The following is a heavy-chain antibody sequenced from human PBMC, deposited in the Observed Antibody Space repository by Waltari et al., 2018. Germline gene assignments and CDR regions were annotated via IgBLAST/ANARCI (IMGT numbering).Heavy chain of an antibody. Sequence: EVQLVESGGGLIQPGGSLRLSCAASGFTVSSNYMRWVRQAPGKGREGVAVIYSGGSTYYADSVKGRFTISRDNSKNTLYLQMNSLRAEDTAVYYCARDLRWEVAATVDYWGQGTLVTVSS. J-gene: IGHJ4*02. CDR1: GFTVSSNY. V-gene: IGHV3-53*01. CDR3: ARDLRWEVAATVDY. D-gene: IGHD2-15*01. CDR2: IYSGGST.